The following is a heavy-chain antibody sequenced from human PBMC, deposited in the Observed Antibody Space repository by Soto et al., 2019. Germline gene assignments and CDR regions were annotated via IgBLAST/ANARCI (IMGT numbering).Heavy chain of an antibody. CDR3: AKDGCISTRCYPPYYYYGMDV. CDR1: GGSISSYY. J-gene: IGHJ6*02. CDR2: IYYSGST. V-gene: IGHV4-59*01. Sequence: PSETLSLTCTVSGGSISSYYWSWIRQPPGKGLEWIGYIYYSGSTNYNPSLKSRVTISVDPCKNQFSLKLSSVTAADTGVYYCAKDGCISTRCYPPYYYYGMDVWGQGTTVTDSS. D-gene: IGHD2-2*01.